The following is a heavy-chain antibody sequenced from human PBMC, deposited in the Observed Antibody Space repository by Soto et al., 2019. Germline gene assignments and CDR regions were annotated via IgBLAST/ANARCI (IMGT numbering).Heavy chain of an antibody. Sequence: PSETLSLTCTVSGGSISSYYWSWIRQPPGKGLEWIGYIYYSGSTNYNPSLKSRVTISVDTSKNQFSLKLSSVTAADTAVYYCARVGTAMVVYYWGQGTLVTVSS. CDR2: IYYSGST. CDR1: GGSISSYY. CDR3: ARVGTAMVVYY. J-gene: IGHJ4*02. V-gene: IGHV4-59*01. D-gene: IGHD5-18*01.